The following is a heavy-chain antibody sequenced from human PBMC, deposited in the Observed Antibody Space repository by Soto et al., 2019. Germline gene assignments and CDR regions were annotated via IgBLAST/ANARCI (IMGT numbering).Heavy chain of an antibody. CDR3: ARIDPLLNNWFDP. CDR1: GGTFSSYT. V-gene: IGHV1-69*02. CDR2: IIPILGIA. J-gene: IGHJ5*02. Sequence: ASVKVSCKASGGTFSSYTISWVRQAPGQGLEWMGRIIPILGIANYAQKFQGRVTITTDKSTSTAYMELSSLRSEDTAVYYCARIDPLLNNWFDPWGQGTLVTVSS.